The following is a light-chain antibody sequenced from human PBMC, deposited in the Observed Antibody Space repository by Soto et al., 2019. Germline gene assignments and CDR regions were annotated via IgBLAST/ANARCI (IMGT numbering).Light chain of an antibody. CDR1: SSDVGGYNY. J-gene: IGLJ2*01. Sequence: QSALTQPASVTGSPGQSITISCTGTSSDVGGYNYVSWYQQHPGKVPKLMIYDVSKRPSGVSNRFSGSKSGNTASLTISGLQAEDEADYYCSSYTIKSTLVFGGGTKVTVL. CDR3: SSYTIKSTLV. CDR2: DVS. V-gene: IGLV2-14*01.